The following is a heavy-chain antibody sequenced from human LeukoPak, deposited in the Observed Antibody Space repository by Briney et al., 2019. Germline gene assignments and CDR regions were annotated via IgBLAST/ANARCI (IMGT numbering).Heavy chain of an antibody. Sequence: GGSLRLSCAASGFTFSDYWMSWVRQAPGKGLEWVGNIKEDGSEEVYEDSVKGRFTISRDNAKNSPFLQMNTLRAEDTAVYYCARDPYSSTWSYGMDVWGQGATVTVSS. CDR2: IKEDGSEE. J-gene: IGHJ6*02. CDR3: ARDPYSSTWSYGMDV. V-gene: IGHV3-7*05. CDR1: GFTFSDYW. D-gene: IGHD6-6*01.